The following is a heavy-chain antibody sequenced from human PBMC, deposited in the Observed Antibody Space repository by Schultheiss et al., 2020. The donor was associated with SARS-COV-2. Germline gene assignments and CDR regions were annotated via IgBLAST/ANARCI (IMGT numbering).Heavy chain of an antibody. Sequence: GGSLRLSCAASGFTFSNAWMSWVRQAPDTGLEWVAVISYDGSNKYYADSVKGRFTISRDNSKNTLYLQMNSLRAEDTAVYYCARDNLAHLLRFLDRKRGLYYGMDVWGQGTTVTVSS. CDR3: ARDNLAHLLRFLDRKRGLYYGMDV. CDR1: GFTFSNAW. CDR2: ISYDGSNK. V-gene: IGHV3-30*03. J-gene: IGHJ6*02. D-gene: IGHD3-3*01.